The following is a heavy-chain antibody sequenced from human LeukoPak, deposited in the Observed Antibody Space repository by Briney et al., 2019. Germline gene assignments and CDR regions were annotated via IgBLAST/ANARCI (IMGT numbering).Heavy chain of an antibody. V-gene: IGHV3-21*01. J-gene: IGHJ3*02. CDR3: ARMAVAGTDAFDI. CDR2: ISSSSSYI. CDR1: GFTFSSYS. D-gene: IGHD6-19*01. Sequence: GSLRLSCAASGFTFSSYSMNWVRQAPGKGLEWVSSISSSSSYIYYADSVKGRFTISRDNAKNSLYLQMNSLRAEDTAVYYCARMAVAGTDAFDIWGQGTMVTVSS.